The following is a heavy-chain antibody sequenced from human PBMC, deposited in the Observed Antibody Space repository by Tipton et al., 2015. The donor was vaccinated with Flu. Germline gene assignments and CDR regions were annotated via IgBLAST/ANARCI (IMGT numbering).Heavy chain of an antibody. D-gene: IGHD2-15*01. V-gene: IGHV1-18*01. CDR1: GYTFTSYG. Sequence: QLVQSGAEVKKPGASVKVSCKASGYTFTSYGISWVRQAPGQGLEWMGWISAYNGNTNYAQKLQGRVTMTTDTSTSTAYMELRSLRSDDTAVYYCAREGFCRGGSCSRSRGGGWLDPWGQGTLVTVSS. CDR2: ISAYNGNT. CDR3: AREGFCRGGSCSRSRGGGWLDP. J-gene: IGHJ5*02.